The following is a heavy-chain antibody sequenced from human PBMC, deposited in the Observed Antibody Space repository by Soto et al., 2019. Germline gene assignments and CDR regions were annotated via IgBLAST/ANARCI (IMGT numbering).Heavy chain of an antibody. J-gene: IGHJ3*02. D-gene: IGHD3-22*01. V-gene: IGHV1-69*01. CDR1: GGTFSSYA. CDR2: IIPIFGTA. CDR3: ARADSSGYYPGGGAFDI. Sequence: ASVKVSCKASGGTFSSYAISWVRQAPGQGLEWMGGIIPIFGTANYAQKFQGRVMITADESTSTAYMELSSLRSEDTAVYYCARADSSGYYPGGGAFDIWGQGTMVTVSS.